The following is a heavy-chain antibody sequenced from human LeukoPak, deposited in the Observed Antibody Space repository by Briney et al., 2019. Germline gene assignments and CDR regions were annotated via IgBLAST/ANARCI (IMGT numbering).Heavy chain of an antibody. CDR1: GFTFDDYA. V-gene: IGHV3-9*01. J-gene: IGHJ4*02. CDR2: TTWNSDNI. CDR3: AKAFYYYDSSGFMDY. D-gene: IGHD3-22*01. Sequence: PGGSLRLSCAASGFTFDDYAMHWVRQVPGKGLEWVSGTTWNSDNIGYADSVKGRFTISRDNAKNSLYLQMNSLRAEDTALYYCAKAFYYYDSSGFMDYWGQGTLVTVSS.